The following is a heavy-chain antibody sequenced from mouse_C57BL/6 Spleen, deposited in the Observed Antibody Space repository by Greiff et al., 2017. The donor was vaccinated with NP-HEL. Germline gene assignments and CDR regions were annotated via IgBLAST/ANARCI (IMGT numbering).Heavy chain of an antibody. V-gene: IGHV1-55*01. Sequence: QVQLKQPGAELVKPGASVKMSCKASGYTFTSYWITWVKQRPGQGLEWIGDIYPGRGSTNYNEKFKSKATLTVDTSSSTAYMQLSSLTSEDSAVYYCARLKGYDYAWFAYWGQGTLVTVSA. CDR3: ARLKGYDYAWFAY. J-gene: IGHJ3*01. CDR1: GYTFTSYW. D-gene: IGHD2-4*01. CDR2: IYPGRGST.